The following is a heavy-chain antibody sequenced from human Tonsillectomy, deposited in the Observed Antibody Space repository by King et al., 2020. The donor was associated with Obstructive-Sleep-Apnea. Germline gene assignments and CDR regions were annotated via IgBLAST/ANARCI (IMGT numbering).Heavy chain of an antibody. CDR3: ARAKGYCSSTSCYPREFDP. CDR1: GGSFSGYY. D-gene: IGHD2-2*01. V-gene: IGHV4-34*01. J-gene: IGHJ5*02. CDR2: INHSGST. Sequence: VQLQQWGAGLLKPSETLSLTCAVYGGSFSGYYWSWIRQPPGKGLEWIGEINHSGSTNYNPSLKSRVTISVDTSKNQFSLKLSSVTAADTAVYHCARAKGYCSSTSCYPREFDPWGQGTLVTVSS.